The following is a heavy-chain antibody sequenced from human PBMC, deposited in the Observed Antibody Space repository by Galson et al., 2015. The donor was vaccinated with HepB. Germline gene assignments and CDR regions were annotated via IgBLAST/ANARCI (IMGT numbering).Heavy chain of an antibody. J-gene: IGHJ5*02. V-gene: IGHV3-30*18. CDR3: AKLEATVTTSLP. Sequence: SLRLPCAASGFTFSSYGMHWVRQAPGKGLEWVAVISYDGSNKYYADSVKGRFTISRDNSKNTLYLQMNSLRAEDTAVYYCAKLEATVTTSLPWGQGTLVTVSS. D-gene: IGHD4-17*01. CDR1: GFTFSSYG. CDR2: ISYDGSNK.